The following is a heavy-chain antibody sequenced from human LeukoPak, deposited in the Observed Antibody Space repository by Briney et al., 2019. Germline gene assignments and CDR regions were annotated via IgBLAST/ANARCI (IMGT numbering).Heavy chain of an antibody. D-gene: IGHD2-21*02. J-gene: IGHJ4*02. CDR3: ARSASCDSFIYFDY. CDR1: GGSLSSYY. CDR2: IYYSGST. Sequence: SETLSLTCTVSGGSLSSYYWSWIRQPPGKGLEWIGYIYYSGSTNYNPPLKSRVSFSADTSTNQFSLQLRSVTAADTAVYYCARSASCDSFIYFDYWGQGTLVTVSS. V-gene: IGHV4-59*08.